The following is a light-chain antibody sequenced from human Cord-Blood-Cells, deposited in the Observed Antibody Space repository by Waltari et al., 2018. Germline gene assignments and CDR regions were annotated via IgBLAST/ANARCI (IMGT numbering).Light chain of an antibody. V-gene: IGKV1-8*01. Sequence: AVRMTQSPSSFSASTGDRVTITCRASQGISSYLAWYQQKPGKAPKLLIYAASTLQSGVTSRFSGSGSGTDFTLAISCLQSEDFATYYCQQYYSYPRTFGQGTKVEI. J-gene: IGKJ1*01. CDR1: QGISSY. CDR2: AAS. CDR3: QQYYSYPRT.